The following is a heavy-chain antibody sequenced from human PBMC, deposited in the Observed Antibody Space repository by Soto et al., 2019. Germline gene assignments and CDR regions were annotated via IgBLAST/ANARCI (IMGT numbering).Heavy chain of an antibody. CDR1: GFTFSDYY. CDR2: ISSSSSYT. CDR3: ARKGSSSWLSDY. Sequence: GGSLRLSCAASGFTFSDYYMSWIRQAPGKGLEWVSYISSSSSYTNYADSVKGRFTISRDNAKNSLYLQMNSLRAEDTAVYYCARKGSSSWLSDYWGQGTLVTVSS. J-gene: IGHJ4*02. V-gene: IGHV3-11*03. D-gene: IGHD6-13*01.